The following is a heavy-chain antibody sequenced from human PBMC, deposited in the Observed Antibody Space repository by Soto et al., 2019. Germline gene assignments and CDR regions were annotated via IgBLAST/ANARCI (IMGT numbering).Heavy chain of an antibody. CDR3: ASDGYDGSGSPYPAF. CDR2: SYHSGSS. V-gene: IGHV4-30-2*06. CDR1: GGSINSAGHS. J-gene: IGHJ4*02. D-gene: IGHD3-10*01. Sequence: SETLSLTCTVSGGSINSAGHSWGWVRQSPGKGLEWIGYSYHSGSSYYNPSLQSRVTISVDRSKAQFYLTLTSVTAADTAVYYCASDGYDGSGSPYPAFWGPGTQVTVSS.